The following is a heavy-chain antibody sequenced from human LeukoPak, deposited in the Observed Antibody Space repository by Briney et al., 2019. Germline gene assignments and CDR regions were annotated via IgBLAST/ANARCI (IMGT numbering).Heavy chain of an antibody. CDR3: AREKESGTTYDAFDI. CDR2: TYYRSKWYN. J-gene: IGHJ3*02. CDR1: GDSVSSNSAA. Sequence: SQTLSLTCAISGDSVSSNSAAWNRIRQSPSRGLEWLGRTYYRSKWYNTYAISVKGRVTVNPDTSKNQFSLQLNSVTPEDTAVYYCAREKESGTTYDAFDIWGQGTMVTVFS. V-gene: IGHV6-1*01. D-gene: IGHD1-1*01.